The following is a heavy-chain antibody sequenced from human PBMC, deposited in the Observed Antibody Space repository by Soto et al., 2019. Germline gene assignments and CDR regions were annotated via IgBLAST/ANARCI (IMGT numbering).Heavy chain of an antibody. J-gene: IGHJ4*02. D-gene: IGHD3-22*01. V-gene: IGHV4-59*01. CDR2: IYYSGST. Sequence: SETLSLTCTVSGGSISSYYWSWIRQPPGKGLEWIGYIYYSGSTNYNPSLKSRVTISVDTSKNQFSLKLSSVTAADTAVYYCARGGDSSGYYPENIDYWGQGTLVTVSS. CDR1: GGSISSYY. CDR3: ARGGDSSGYYPENIDY.